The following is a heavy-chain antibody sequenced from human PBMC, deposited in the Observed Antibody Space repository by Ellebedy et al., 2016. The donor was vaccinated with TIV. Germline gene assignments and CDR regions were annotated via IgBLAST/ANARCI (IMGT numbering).Heavy chain of an antibody. D-gene: IGHD4-17*01. CDR2: IKQGGSEK. J-gene: IGHJ4*02. CDR1: GFTFTAYW. V-gene: IGHV3-7*01. CDR3: ARDKTVTTFDY. Sequence: GGSLRLSCAASGFTFTAYWMTWVRQAPGKGPEWVANIKQGGSEKYYVDSVKGRFTISRDNSKNTLYLHMTSLRAEDTALYYCARDKTVTTFDYWGQGALVTVSS.